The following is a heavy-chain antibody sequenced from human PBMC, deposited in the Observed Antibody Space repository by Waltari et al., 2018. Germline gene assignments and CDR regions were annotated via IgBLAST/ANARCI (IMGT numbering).Heavy chain of an antibody. V-gene: IGHV3-21*01. CDR2: ISSTSTYT. CDR3: ARGGWGFYLDL. Sequence: EVQLVESGGGLVKPGASLRISCAASGFTFCRYSMNWVRQAPGKGLEWVSSISSTSTYTHYLDSVKGRFTISRDNTENSLYLQMNSLRAEDTAVYYCARGGWGFYLDLWGQGTLVSVSS. J-gene: IGHJ4*02. D-gene: IGHD7-27*01. CDR1: GFTFCRYS.